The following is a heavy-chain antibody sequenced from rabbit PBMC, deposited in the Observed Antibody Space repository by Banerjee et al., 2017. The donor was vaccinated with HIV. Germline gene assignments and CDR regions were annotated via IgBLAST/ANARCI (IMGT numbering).Heavy chain of an antibody. D-gene: IGHD2-1*01. V-gene: IGHV1S45*01. CDR3: ARDFHSETTL. CDR2: IYMGSTGST. Sequence: QEQLEESGGDLVKPEGSLTLTCKASGLYFSGSYWICWVRQAPGKGLEWIACIYMGSTGSTGYASWAKGRFTISKTPSTAVTLQLSSLTAADTATYFCARDFHSETTLWGPGTLVTVS. CDR1: GLYFSGSYW. J-gene: IGHJ6*01.